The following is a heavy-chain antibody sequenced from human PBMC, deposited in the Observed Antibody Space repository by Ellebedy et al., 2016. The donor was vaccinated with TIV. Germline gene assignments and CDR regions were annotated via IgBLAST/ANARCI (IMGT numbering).Heavy chain of an antibody. CDR1: GGSFSGYY. V-gene: IGHV4-34*01. D-gene: IGHD3-10*01. J-gene: IGHJ5*02. CDR3: ARGRRNYYGLGSYYTS. CDR2: INHSGST. Sequence: SETLSLTCAVYGGSFSGYYWSWIRQPPGKGLEWIGEINHSGSTNYNPSLKSRVTISVDTSKNQFSLKLSSVTAADTAVYYCARGRRNYYGLGSYYTSWGQGTLVTVAS.